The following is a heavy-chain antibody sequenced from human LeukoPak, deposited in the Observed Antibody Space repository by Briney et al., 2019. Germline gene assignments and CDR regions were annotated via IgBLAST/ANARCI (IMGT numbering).Heavy chain of an antibody. D-gene: IGHD2-2*01. Sequence: SETLSLTCAVYGGSFSGHYWSWIRQPPGKGLEWIGEINHSGNTNSNPSLKSRVTISPDTSKNQLSLKLTSVTAADTAVYYCARGGLEYCSSASCYARFDPWGQGTLVTVSS. J-gene: IGHJ5*02. CDR2: INHSGNT. CDR3: ARGGLEYCSSASCYARFDP. V-gene: IGHV4-34*01. CDR1: GGSFSGHY.